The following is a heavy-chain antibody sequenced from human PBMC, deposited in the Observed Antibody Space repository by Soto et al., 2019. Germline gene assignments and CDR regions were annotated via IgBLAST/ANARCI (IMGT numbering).Heavy chain of an antibody. CDR2: IIPIFGTA. D-gene: IGHD3-10*01. Sequence: QVQLVQSGAEVKKPGSSVKVSCKASGGTLSTYAISWVRQAPGQGLEWMGGIIPIFGTANYAQMFQGRVTMTADKSTSTAYMELSSLTSADTAVYYCAREPQDGSGSDLDSWGQGTLVTVSS. CDR3: AREPQDGSGSDLDS. J-gene: IGHJ4*02. V-gene: IGHV1-69*06. CDR1: GGTLSTYA.